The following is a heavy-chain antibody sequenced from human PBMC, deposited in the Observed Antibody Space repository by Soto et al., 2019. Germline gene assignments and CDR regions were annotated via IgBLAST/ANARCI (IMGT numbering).Heavy chain of an antibody. CDR2: IKSKTDGGTT. Sequence: EVQLVESGGGLVKPGGSLRLSCAASGFTFSNAWMSWVRQAPGKGLEWVGRIKSKTDGGTTDYAAPVKGRFTISRDDSKNTLYLQMNSLKTEDTAVYYCSVVVPAAMHDYYYYMDVWGKGTTVTVSS. CDR1: GFTFSNAW. J-gene: IGHJ6*03. V-gene: IGHV3-15*01. CDR3: SVVVPAAMHDYYYYMDV. D-gene: IGHD2-2*01.